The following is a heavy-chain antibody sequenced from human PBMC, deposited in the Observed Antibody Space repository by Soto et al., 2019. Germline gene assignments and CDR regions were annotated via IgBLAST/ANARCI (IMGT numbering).Heavy chain of an antibody. J-gene: IGHJ4*02. Sequence: VKVSCKASGYTFTSYYMHWVRQAPGQGLEWMGIINPSGGSTSYAQKFQGRVTMTRDTSTSTVYMELSSLRSEDTAVYYCARTPSEYSSSEWTCYFDYWGQGTLVTVSS. V-gene: IGHV1-46*01. CDR2: INPSGGST. D-gene: IGHD6-6*01. CDR1: GYTFTSYY. CDR3: ARTPSEYSSSEWTCYFDY.